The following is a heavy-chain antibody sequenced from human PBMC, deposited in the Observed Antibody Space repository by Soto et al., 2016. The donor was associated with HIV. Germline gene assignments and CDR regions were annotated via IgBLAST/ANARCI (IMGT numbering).Heavy chain of an antibody. V-gene: IGHV1-69*13. J-gene: IGHJ6*02. CDR2: IIPIFGTA. CDR3: ARDQGYVGMDV. Sequence: QVQLVQSGAEVKKSGSSLKVSCKASGVSFSKIVISWVRQAPGQGLEWMGGIIPIFGTANYAQKFQGRVTITADESTSTAYMELSSLRSEDTAVYYCARDQGYVGMDVWGQGTTVTVSS. CDR1: GVSFSKIV. D-gene: IGHD2-2*01.